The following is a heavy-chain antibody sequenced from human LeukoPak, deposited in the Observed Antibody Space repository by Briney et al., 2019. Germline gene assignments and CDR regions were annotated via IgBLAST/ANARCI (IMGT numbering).Heavy chain of an antibody. D-gene: IGHD6-6*01. V-gene: IGHV4-39*07. CDR2: IYYSGST. CDR1: GGSISSSSYY. J-gene: IGHJ4*02. Sequence: PSETLSLTCTVSGGSISSSSYYWGWIRQPPGKGLEWIGSIYYSGSTYYNPSLKSRVTISVDTSKNQFSLKLSSVTAADTAVYYCARDRYSSSSPFDYWGQGTLVTVSS. CDR3: ARDRYSSSSPFDY.